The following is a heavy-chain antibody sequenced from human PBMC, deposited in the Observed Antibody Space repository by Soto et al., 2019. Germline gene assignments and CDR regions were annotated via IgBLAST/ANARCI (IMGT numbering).Heavy chain of an antibody. Sequence: EVQLVESGGGLVQPGGSLKLSCAASGFTFSGSAMHWVRQASGKGLEWVGRIRSKANSYATAYAASVKGRFTTCRDDSKNTAYLQMNSLKTEDTAVYYCPRLGDYYGSGRDYWGQGTLVTVSS. CDR2: IRSKANSYAT. V-gene: IGHV3-73*01. CDR1: GFTFSGSA. J-gene: IGHJ4*02. CDR3: PRLGDYYGSGRDY. D-gene: IGHD3-10*01.